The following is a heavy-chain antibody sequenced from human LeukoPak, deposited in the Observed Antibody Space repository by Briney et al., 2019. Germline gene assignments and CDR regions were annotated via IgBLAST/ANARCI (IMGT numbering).Heavy chain of an antibody. D-gene: IGHD7-27*01. V-gene: IGHV3-23*01. CDR1: GFTFRTYG. Sequence: GGSLRLSCEASGFTFRTYGMTWVRQAPGKGLEWVSGITGSSTWTYYADSVKGRFTISRDNSKNTLHLQMDSLKAEDTAIYYCARELVSLGTGYFDLWGRGTLVTV. CDR3: ARELVSLGTGYFDL. CDR2: ITGSSTWT. J-gene: IGHJ2*01.